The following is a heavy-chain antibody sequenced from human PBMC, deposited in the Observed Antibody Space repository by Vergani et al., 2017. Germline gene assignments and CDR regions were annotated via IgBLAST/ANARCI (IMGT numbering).Heavy chain of an antibody. CDR2: IIPILGIA. V-gene: IGHV1-69*02. D-gene: IGHD3-10*01. Sequence: QVQLVQSGAEVKKPGSSVKVSCKASGGTFSSYTISWVRQAPGQGLEWMGRIIPILGIANYAQKFQGRVTITADKSTSTVYMELSSLRSEDTAVYYCASXGYYGSGTMGAFDYWGQGTLVTVSS. J-gene: IGHJ4*02. CDR3: ASXGYYGSGTMGAFDY. CDR1: GGTFSSYT.